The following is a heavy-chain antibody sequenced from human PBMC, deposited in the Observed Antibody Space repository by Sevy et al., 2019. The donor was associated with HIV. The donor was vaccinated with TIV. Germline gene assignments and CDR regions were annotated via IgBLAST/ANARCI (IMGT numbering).Heavy chain of an antibody. V-gene: IGHV3-30*18. CDR1: GFSFSGYA. Sequence: GGSLRLSCAASGFSFSGYAIHWVRQAPGKGLEWVPVISFDGSIKYYADSVKGRLTISRDNSKNTLFLQMNSLRVGDTAVYYCAKEGAYSYTTFFDYWGQGTVVTVSS. CDR3: AKEGAYSYTTFFDY. D-gene: IGHD1-26*01. J-gene: IGHJ4*02. CDR2: ISFDGSIK.